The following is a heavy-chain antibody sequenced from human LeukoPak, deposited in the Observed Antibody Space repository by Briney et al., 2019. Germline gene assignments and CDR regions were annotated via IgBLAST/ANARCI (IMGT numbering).Heavy chain of an antibody. CDR2: IYYSGTT. D-gene: IGHD1-26*01. V-gene: IGHV4-31*03. Sequence: PSETLSLTCTVSGGSISSGTYHWNWIRQHPGKGLEWIGYIYYSGTTSYDPPLKSRVTISVDTSKNQFSLKLNSLTAADMAVYYCARRGSENSFDYWGQGTLVTVSS. CDR1: GGSISSGTYH. CDR3: ARRGSENSFDY. J-gene: IGHJ4*02.